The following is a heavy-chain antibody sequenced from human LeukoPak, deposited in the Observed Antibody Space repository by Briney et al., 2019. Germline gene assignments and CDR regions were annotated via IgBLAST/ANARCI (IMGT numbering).Heavy chain of an antibody. CDR2: IIPIFGTA. CDR1: GGTFSSYA. Sequence: SVKVSCKASGGTFSSYAISWVRQAPGQGLEWMGRIIPIFGTANYAQKFQGRVTITADKSTSIAYMELSSLRSEDTAVYYCARDKGSSSSGRIYYYYYYMDVWGKGTTVTVSS. CDR3: ARDKGSSSSGRIYYYYYYMDV. J-gene: IGHJ6*03. V-gene: IGHV1-69*06. D-gene: IGHD6-6*01.